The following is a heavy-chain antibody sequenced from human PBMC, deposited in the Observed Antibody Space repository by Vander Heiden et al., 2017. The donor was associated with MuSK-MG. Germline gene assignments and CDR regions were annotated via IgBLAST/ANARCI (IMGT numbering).Heavy chain of an antibody. D-gene: IGHD4-17*01. CDR2: ISSSSSTI. Sequence: EVQLVESGGGLVQPGGSLRLSCAASGFTCSSYSMNWVRQAPGKGREWVEYISSSSSTIYYADDVKGRFTISRENAKNSLYLQMNSLSDEDTAVYYCASVLGWFTTTVNRDYWGQGPLVTLSS. V-gene: IGHV3-48*02. J-gene: IGHJ4*02. CDR1: GFTCSSYS. CDR3: ASVLGWFTTTVNRDY.